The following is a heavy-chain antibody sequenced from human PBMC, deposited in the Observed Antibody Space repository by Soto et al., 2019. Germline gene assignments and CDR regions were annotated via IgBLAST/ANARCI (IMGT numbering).Heavy chain of an antibody. D-gene: IGHD2-15*01. J-gene: IGHJ2*01. CDR2: IYYSGST. Sequence: QVQLQESGPGLVKPSETLSLTCTVSGGSISSYYWSWIRQPPGKGLEWIGYIYYSGSTNQNPSLKSRVTISVDTSKNQFSLKLRSVTAADTAVYYCARGGRGRDGDNPLPWYFDLWGRGTLVIVSS. V-gene: IGHV4-59*01. CDR3: ARGGRGRDGDNPLPWYFDL. CDR1: GGSISSYY.